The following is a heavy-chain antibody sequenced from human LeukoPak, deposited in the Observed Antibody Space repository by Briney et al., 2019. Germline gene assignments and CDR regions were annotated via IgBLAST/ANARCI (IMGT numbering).Heavy chain of an antibody. J-gene: IGHJ3*02. CDR2: IYYSGST. D-gene: IGHD4-23*01. V-gene: IGHV4-30-4*01. CDR1: GGSISSGDYY. Sequence: ASQTLSLTCTVSGGSISSGDYYWSWIRQPPGKGLEWIGYIYYSGSTYYNPSLKSRVTISVDTSKNQFSLKLSSVTAADTAVYYCARYGGNSGLAAFDIWGQGTMVTVSS. CDR3: ARYGGNSGLAAFDI.